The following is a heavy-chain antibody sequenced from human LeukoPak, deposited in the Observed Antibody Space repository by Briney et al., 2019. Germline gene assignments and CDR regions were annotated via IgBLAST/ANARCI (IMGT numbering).Heavy chain of an antibody. CDR2: ISGSGGST. J-gene: IGHJ3*02. CDR3: ARDKGPFLEWLSDAFDI. Sequence: GRSLRLSCAASGFTFSSYAMSWVRQAPGKGLEWVSAISGSGGSTYYADSVKGRFTISRDNSKNTLYLQMNSLRAEDTAVYYCARDKGPFLEWLSDAFDIWGQGTMVTVSS. V-gene: IGHV3-23*01. CDR1: GFTFSSYA. D-gene: IGHD3-3*02.